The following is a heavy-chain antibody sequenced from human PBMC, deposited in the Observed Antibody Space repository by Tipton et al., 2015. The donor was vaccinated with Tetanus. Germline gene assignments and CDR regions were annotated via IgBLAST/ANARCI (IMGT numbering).Heavy chain of an antibody. Sequence: SLRLSCAASGFTFSSYSMNWVRQAPGKGLEWVSSISSSSSYIYYADSVKGRFTISRDNSKNTLYLQMDSLRAEDTAVYYCAREGYSSGWLHDAFDIWGQGTMVTVSS. D-gene: IGHD6-19*01. J-gene: IGHJ3*02. V-gene: IGHV3-21*04. CDR1: GFTFSSYS. CDR2: ISSSSSYI. CDR3: AREGYSSGWLHDAFDI.